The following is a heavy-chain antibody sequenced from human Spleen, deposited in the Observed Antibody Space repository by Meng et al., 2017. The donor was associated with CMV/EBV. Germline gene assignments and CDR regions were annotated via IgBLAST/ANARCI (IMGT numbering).Heavy chain of an antibody. CDR3: GRGYRSGWIEYFQH. CDR1: GGSISNSFYF. Sequence: GSLRLSCTVSGGSISNSFYFWGWIRQPPGKGLEWIGSIYYSGRSSYNPSLKSRVTISLDTSKKQVSLKLSSVTAADTAVYYCGRGYRSGWIEYFQHWGQGTLVTVSS. J-gene: IGHJ1*01. V-gene: IGHV4-39*07. CDR2: IYYSGRS. D-gene: IGHD6-25*01.